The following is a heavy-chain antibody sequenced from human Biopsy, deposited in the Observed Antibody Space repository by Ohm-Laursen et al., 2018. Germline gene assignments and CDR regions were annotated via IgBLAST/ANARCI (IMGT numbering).Heavy chain of an antibody. V-gene: IGHV3-66*01. CDR3: ARAKSVLDYFYGLDV. D-gene: IGHD5/OR15-5a*01. J-gene: IGHJ6*02. Sequence: SLRLSCAASGFTVYNNYMTWVRQAPGKGLEWVSLIYSGGDTRYADSVKGRFTISRDSSKNTLYLQMYSLRVEDTAVYYCARAKSVLDYFYGLDVWGQGTTVTVSS. CDR1: GFTVYNNY. CDR2: IYSGGDT.